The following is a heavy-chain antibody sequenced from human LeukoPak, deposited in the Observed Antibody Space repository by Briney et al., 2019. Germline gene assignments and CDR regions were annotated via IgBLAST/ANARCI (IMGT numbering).Heavy chain of an antibody. Sequence: GGSLRLSCAASGFTFSNTWMAWVRQAPGKGLEWVANINQDGGTRQYADSVRGRFTISRDNAKNSLYLEMNSLRAEDTGLYHCAKDMKGNLDYWGQGTLVTVSS. CDR2: INQDGGTR. D-gene: IGHD3-16*01. CDR3: AKDMKGNLDY. J-gene: IGHJ4*02. CDR1: GFTFSNTW. V-gene: IGHV3-7*01.